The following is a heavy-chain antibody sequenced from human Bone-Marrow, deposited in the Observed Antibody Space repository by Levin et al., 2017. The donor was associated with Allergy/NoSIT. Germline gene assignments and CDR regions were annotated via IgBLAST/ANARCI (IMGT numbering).Heavy chain of an antibody. CDR1: GFNFNKYS. Sequence: PGGSLRLSCTASGFNFNKYSMNWVRQAPGKGLEWVSFISGSSKYIYYADSLKGRFSISRDKAKNALYLQMNTLRADDTAVYYCVRLYSTTSQTKNDYWGQGTLVTVSS. CDR3: VRLYSTTSQTKNDY. CDR2: ISGSSKYI. D-gene: IGHD2/OR15-2a*01. V-gene: IGHV3-21*06. J-gene: IGHJ4*02.